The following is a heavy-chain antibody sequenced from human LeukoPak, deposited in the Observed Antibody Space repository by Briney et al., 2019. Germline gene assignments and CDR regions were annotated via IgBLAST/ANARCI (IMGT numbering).Heavy chain of an antibody. CDR2: ISESSDTT. V-gene: IGHV3-48*03. D-gene: IGHD3-10*01. J-gene: IGHJ4*02. CDR1: GFTFRGYE. Sequence: GGSLRLSCTASGFTFRGYEFTWLRQAPGEGLEWIAFISESSDTTYYADSVKGRFTIARDNAKNSLYLLMHNLRDGHTAVYFCARVPSILWSSGSFLVNSWGQGPLVIVSS. CDR3: ARVPSILWSSGSFLVNS.